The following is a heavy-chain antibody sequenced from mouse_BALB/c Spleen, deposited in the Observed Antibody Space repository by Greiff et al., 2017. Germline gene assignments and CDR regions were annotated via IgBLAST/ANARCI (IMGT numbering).Heavy chain of an antibody. CDR2: IYPGDGDT. CDR3: ARRGGNSFDY. Sequence: QVQLQQSGAELVRPGSSVKISCKASGYAFSSYWMNWVKQRPGQGLEWIGQIYPGDGDTNYNGKFKGKATLTADKSSSTAYMQLSSLTSEDSAVYFCARRGGNSFDYWGQGTTLTVSS. V-gene: IGHV1-80*01. J-gene: IGHJ2*01. D-gene: IGHD2-1*01. CDR1: GYAFSSYW.